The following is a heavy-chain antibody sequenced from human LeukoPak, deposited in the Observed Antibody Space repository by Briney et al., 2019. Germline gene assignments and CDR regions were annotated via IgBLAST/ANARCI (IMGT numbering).Heavy chain of an antibody. CDR3: ARSAVYYDFWSGYYTNQYYFDY. CDR2: IYTSGST. Sequence: SETLSLTCTVSGGSISSYYWSWIRQPAGKGLEWIGRIYTSGSTNYNPSLKSRVTISVDTSKNQFSLKLSSVTAADTAVYYCARSAVYYDFWSGYYTNQYYFDYWGQGTLVTVSS. J-gene: IGHJ4*02. V-gene: IGHV4-4*07. CDR1: GGSISSYY. D-gene: IGHD3-3*01.